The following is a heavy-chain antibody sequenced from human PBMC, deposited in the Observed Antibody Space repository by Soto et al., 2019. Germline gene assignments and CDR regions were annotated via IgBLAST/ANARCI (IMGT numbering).Heavy chain of an antibody. J-gene: IGHJ6*02. D-gene: IGHD6-13*01. CDR2: ISYDGSNK. CDR3: AKDSSPTTAGMDV. V-gene: IGHV3-30-3*01. Sequence: GGSLRLSCAASGFTFSSYAMRWVRQAPGKGLEWVAVISYDGSNKYYADSVKGRFTISRDNSKNTLYLQMNSLRAEDTAVYYCAKDSSPTTAGMDVWGQGTTVTVSS. CDR1: GFTFSSYA.